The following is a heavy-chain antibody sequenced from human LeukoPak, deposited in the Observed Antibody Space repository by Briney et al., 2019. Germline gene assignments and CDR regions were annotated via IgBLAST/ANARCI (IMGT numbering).Heavy chain of an antibody. CDR2: IIPIFGTA. CDR1: GGTFSSYA. V-gene: IGHV1-69*06. CDR3: ASGPVRHPMATFDY. D-gene: IGHD5-24*01. J-gene: IGHJ4*02. Sequence: SVKVSCKASGGTFSSYAISWVRQAPGQGLEWMGGIIPIFGTANYAQKFQGRVTITADKSTSTAYMELSSLRSEDTAVYYCASGPVRHPMATFDYWGQGTLVTVSS.